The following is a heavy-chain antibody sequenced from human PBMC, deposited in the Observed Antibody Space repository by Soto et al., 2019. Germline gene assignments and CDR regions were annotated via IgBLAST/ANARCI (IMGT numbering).Heavy chain of an antibody. CDR3: AKEEDGDYRCYYFDY. V-gene: IGHV3-30*18. Sequence: PGGSLRLSCAASGFTFSSYGMHWVRQAPGKGLEWVAIISYDGSNKYYADTVKGQFTSTRDKSKNTLYLQMNSLRAEDRAVYYCAKEEDGDYRCYYFDYWGQGTLVTVSS. J-gene: IGHJ4*02. D-gene: IGHD4-17*01. CDR1: GFTFSSYG. CDR2: ISYDGSNK.